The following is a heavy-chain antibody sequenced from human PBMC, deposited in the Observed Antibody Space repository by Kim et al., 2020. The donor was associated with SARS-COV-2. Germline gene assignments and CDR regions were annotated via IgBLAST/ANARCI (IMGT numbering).Heavy chain of an antibody. CDR3: ECDSGGYLYYFDY. CDR1: GFTFSSYG. D-gene: IGHD3-10*01. J-gene: IGHJ4*02. CDR2: ISYDGSNK. V-gene: IGHV3-33*05. Sequence: GGSLRLSCAASGFTFSSYGMHWVRQAPGKGLEWVAVISYDGSNKYYANPAKDRFTISRDNSKNTLYPQMNSLRTEDTAAFYYECDSGGYLYYFDYWGQG.